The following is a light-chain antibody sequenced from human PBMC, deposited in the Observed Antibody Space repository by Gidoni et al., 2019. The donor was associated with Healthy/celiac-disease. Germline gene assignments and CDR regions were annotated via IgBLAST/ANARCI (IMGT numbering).Light chain of an antibody. CDR1: QSVSSY. CDR3: QQRSNWHT. V-gene: IGKV3-11*01. CDR2: DAS. J-gene: IGKJ5*01. Sequence: IVLTQSPATLSLSPGERATLSCRASQSVSSYLAWYQQKPGQALRLLIYDASNRATGIPARFSGSGSGTDFTLTISSLEPEDFAVYYCQQRSNWHTFGQGTRLEIK.